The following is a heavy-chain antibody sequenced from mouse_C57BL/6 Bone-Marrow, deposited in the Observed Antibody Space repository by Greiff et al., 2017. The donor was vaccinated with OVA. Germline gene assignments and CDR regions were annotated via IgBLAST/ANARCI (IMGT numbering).Heavy chain of an antibody. CDR2: INPGPGDT. CDR1: GYSFTGYY. CDR3: ARSYSNPFAY. Sequence: VQLQQSGPELVKPGASVKISCTASGYSFTGYYMTWVKQSPEKSLEWIGEINPGPGDTSYTQKFKAKATLTVDKSSSTAYMQRKSLTSEDSAVYYCARSYSNPFAYWGQGTLVTVSA. V-gene: IGHV1-42*01. D-gene: IGHD2-5*01. J-gene: IGHJ3*01.